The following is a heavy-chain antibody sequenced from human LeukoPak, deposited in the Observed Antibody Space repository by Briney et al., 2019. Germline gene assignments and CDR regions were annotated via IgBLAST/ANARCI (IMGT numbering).Heavy chain of an antibody. CDR3: TRDQGGHSSSWFEFDP. CDR1: GYTFPSYF. V-gene: IGHV1-46*01. CDR2: INPTGGST. Sequence: GASVKVSCKASGYTFPSYFMHWVRQAPGQGLEWMGIINPTGGSTNYAQKFQGRVTMTRDTSTSTVYMELSSLRSEDTAVYYCTRDQGGHSSSWFEFDPWGQGTLVTVSS. J-gene: IGHJ5*02. D-gene: IGHD6-13*01.